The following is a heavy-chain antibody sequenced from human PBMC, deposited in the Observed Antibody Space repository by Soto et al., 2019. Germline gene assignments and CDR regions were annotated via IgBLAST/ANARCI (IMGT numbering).Heavy chain of an antibody. CDR2: MYPGESDT. CDR1: GYTFTSHW. CDR3: ARIYSGTYRLDV. D-gene: IGHD1-26*01. Sequence: GESLKISCKGSGYTFTSHWIAWVRQMPGKGLEWMGIMYPGESDTRYSPSFQGQATMSADKSISTAYLQWSSLKASDTAMYYCARIYSGTYRLDVWGQGTTVTVSS. J-gene: IGHJ6*02. V-gene: IGHV5-51*01.